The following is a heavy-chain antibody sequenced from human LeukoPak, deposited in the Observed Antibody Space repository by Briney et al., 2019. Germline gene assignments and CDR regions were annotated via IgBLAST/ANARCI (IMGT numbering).Heavy chain of an antibody. CDR2: ISSTGGTT. CDR1: GFRLSDCY. CDR3: ARGTFGGFPPRGFHH. J-gene: IGHJ1*01. V-gene: IGHV3-11*04. Sequence: GGSLTLSCAASGFRLSDCYMKWTRRARGGGRKCDLYISSTGGTTFYADSVKGPFTISRENAKNSLYMQMNRLRAEDTAVYYCARGTFGGFPPRGFHHGAQGTLVTVSS. D-gene: IGHD4-23*01.